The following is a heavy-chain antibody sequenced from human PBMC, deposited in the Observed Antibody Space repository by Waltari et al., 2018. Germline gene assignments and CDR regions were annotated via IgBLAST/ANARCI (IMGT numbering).Heavy chain of an antibody. CDR2: VKPNRGGT. CDR1: GYTFTGYY. CDR3: ARAPGRITIFGVVRDAFDI. J-gene: IGHJ3*02. V-gene: IGHV1-2*02. D-gene: IGHD3-3*01. Sequence: QVQLVQSGAEVKKPGASVKVSCKASGYTFTGYYMHWVRQAPGQGLEWMGGVKPNRGGTNYGKKCQGRVTMTRDTSISTAYMELSRLRSDDTAVYYCARAPGRITIFGVVRDAFDIWGQGTMVTVSS.